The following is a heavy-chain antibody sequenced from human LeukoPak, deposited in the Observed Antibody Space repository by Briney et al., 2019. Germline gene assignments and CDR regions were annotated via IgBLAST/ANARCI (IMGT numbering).Heavy chain of an antibody. D-gene: IGHD1-14*01. CDR1: GYFISSGFF. CDR2: IYHSGST. V-gene: IGHV4-38-2*02. CDR3: ARDSPGFFDP. J-gene: IGHJ5*02. Sequence: SETLSLTCSASGYFISSGFFWGWIRQPPGKGLEWIGSIYHSGSTYYNPSLKSRVTISVDTSKNQFSLKLGSVTAADTAVYYCARDSPGFFDPWGQGTLVTVSS.